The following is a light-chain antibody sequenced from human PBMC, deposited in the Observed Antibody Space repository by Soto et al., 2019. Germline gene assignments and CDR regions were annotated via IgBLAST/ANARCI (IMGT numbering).Light chain of an antibody. CDR3: QSYDSSLSGWV. CDR2: GNS. Sequence: QSVLTQPPSVSGAPGQRVTISCTGSSSNIGAGYDVHWYQQLPGTAPKLLIYGNSNRPSGVPDRFSGSKSATSASLAITGLHAEDEADYYCQSYDSSLSGWVFGGGTKLTVL. V-gene: IGLV1-40*01. CDR1: SSNIGAGYD. J-gene: IGLJ3*02.